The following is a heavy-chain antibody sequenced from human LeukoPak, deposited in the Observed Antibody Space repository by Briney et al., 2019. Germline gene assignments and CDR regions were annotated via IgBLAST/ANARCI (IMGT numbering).Heavy chain of an antibody. D-gene: IGHD3-22*01. V-gene: IGHV3-23*01. CDR2: IAGSGGNT. CDR1: GFSFSSYG. Sequence: GGSLRLSCAASGFSFSSYGMSWVRQGPGKGLEWVSTIAGSGGNTDYADSVKGRFTISRDNSKNTLYLQMHSLRAEDTAVYYCAVDWYDSSGYGTFDYWGQGTLVTVSS. J-gene: IGHJ4*02. CDR3: AVDWYDSSGYGTFDY.